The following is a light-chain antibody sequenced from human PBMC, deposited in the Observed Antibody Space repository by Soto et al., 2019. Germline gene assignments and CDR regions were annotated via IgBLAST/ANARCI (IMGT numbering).Light chain of an antibody. J-gene: IGKJ4*01. V-gene: IGKV3-15*01. Sequence: EIVMTQSPATLSVSPGERATLSCRASQSISTNLAWYQRKPGQAPKLLIYYASTRATGIPATFSGSGSGTEFTLTISSLQSEDSALYYCQQYHDWPRTFGGGTKVEIK. CDR2: YAS. CDR3: QQYHDWPRT. CDR1: QSISTN.